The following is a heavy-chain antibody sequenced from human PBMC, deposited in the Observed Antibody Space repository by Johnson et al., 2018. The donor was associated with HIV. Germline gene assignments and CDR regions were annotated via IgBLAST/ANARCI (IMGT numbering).Heavy chain of an antibody. V-gene: IGHV3-9*01. CDR1: GFTFSSYS. CDR2: ISWNSGSI. J-gene: IGHJ3*02. CDR3: GRVSAFGGREAARPKGAFDI. D-gene: IGHD6-6*01. Sequence: VQLVESGGGVVQPGRSLRLSCAASGFTFSSYSMHWVRQAPGKGLEWVSGISWNSGSIGYADSVKGRFTISRDNAKNSLYLQMNRLRAEDTAVYYCGRVSAFGGREAARPKGAFDIWGQGTVVTVAS.